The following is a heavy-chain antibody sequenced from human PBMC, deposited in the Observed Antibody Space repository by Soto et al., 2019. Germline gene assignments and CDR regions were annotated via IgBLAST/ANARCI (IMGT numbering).Heavy chain of an antibody. V-gene: IGHV4-59*08. CDR2: IYYSGST. CDR3: ARASQWLVLRY. J-gene: IGHJ4*02. Sequence: SEALSLTCTVFGGSISRYYWSWIRQPPGTGLEWIGYIYYSGSTNCNPSLKSRVTISVDTSKNQFSLKLSSVTAADTAVYYCARASQWLVLRYWGQGTLVTVSS. CDR1: GGSISRYY. D-gene: IGHD6-19*01.